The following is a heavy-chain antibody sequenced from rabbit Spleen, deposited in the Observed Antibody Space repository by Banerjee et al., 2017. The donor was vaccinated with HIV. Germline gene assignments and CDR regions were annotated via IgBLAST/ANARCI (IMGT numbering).Heavy chain of an antibody. J-gene: IGHJ4*01. CDR2: IAVGGRTT. CDR3: ARGLTGAGGSGATYFDL. Sequence: QEQLEESGGGLVKPGGTLTLTCTASGFSFSSSYYMCWVRQAPGKGPEWIACIAVGGRTTYYANWAKGRFTVSKTSSTTVTLQMTSLTAADTATYFCARGLTGAGGSGATYFDLWGPGTLVTVS. V-gene: IGHV1S45*01. CDR1: GFSFSSSYY. D-gene: IGHD8-1*01.